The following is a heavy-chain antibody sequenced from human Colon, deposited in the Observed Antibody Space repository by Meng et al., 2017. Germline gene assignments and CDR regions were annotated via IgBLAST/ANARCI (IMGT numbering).Heavy chain of an antibody. J-gene: IGHJ4*02. D-gene: IGHD3-10*01. CDR2: IHYSGSR. Sequence: GQLEARGPVLVRPSETLSLPCNVSGGSVSSASYSWSWIRQPPGKGLEWIGLIHYSGSRNYNPSLKSRVTMSVDTSKNQVSLRLTSVTAADTAVYYCARFYGSGTFEVHDYWGQGTLVTVSS. V-gene: IGHV4-61*01. CDR3: ARFYGSGTFEVHDY. CDR1: GGSVSSASYS.